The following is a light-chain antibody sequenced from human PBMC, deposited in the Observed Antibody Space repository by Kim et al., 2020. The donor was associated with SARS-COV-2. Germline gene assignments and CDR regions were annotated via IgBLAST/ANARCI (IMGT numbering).Light chain of an antibody. CDR2: AAS. CDR1: QTISTF. V-gene: IGKV1-39*01. CDR3: QQSYTSPYT. Sequence: DIQMTQSPSSLSVSVGDRVTITCRASQTISTFVNWYQQKARKAPELLIYAASTLQTGVPSRFSGSGSGSDFTLAITSLQLEDLASYYCQQSYTSPYTFGQGTKLEI. J-gene: IGKJ2*01.